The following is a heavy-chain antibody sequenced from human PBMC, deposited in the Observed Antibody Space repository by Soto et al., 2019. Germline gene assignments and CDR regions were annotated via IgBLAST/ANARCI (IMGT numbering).Heavy chain of an antibody. Sequence: QVQLVQSGAEVKKPGASVKVSCKASGYTFTSYGISWVRQAPGQGLEWMGWISAYNGNTNYAQKLQGRVTMTTDTSTGTAYMELRSLRSDDTAVYYCARVGGGYDFWSGYWNWFDPWGQGTLVTVSS. CDR3: ARVGGGYDFWSGYWNWFDP. D-gene: IGHD3-3*01. V-gene: IGHV1-18*04. J-gene: IGHJ5*02. CDR1: GYTFTSYG. CDR2: ISAYNGNT.